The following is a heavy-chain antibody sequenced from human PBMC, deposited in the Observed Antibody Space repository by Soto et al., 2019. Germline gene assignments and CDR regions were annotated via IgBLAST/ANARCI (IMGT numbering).Heavy chain of an antibody. D-gene: IGHD3-16*01. CDR3: ARGSALGGTTHDY. CDR1: GFTFSSYA. CDR2: ISSNGGST. Sequence: GGSLRLSCAASGFTFSSYAMHWVRQAPGKGLEYVSGISSNGGSTYYANSVKGRFTISRDNSKNTLYLQMGSLRAEDMAVYYCARGSALGGTTHDYWGQGTLVTVSS. V-gene: IGHV3-64*01. J-gene: IGHJ4*02.